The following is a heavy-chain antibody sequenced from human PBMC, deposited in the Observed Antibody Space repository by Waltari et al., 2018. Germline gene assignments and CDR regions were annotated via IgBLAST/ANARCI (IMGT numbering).Heavy chain of an antibody. Sequence: QVQLVQSGAEVKKPGASVKLSCKASGYTFSAYGISWVRQAPGQGLEWMGWISGYNGHTNDEQNFQGRVTMTTDRSTSTAYVELKSLRSDDTAVYYCARVNVFGADITPIRYYGMNVWGQGTTVTVSS. D-gene: IGHD3-3*01. J-gene: IGHJ6*02. CDR2: ISGYNGHT. CDR3: ARVNVFGADITPIRYYGMNV. V-gene: IGHV1-18*01. CDR1: GYTFSAYG.